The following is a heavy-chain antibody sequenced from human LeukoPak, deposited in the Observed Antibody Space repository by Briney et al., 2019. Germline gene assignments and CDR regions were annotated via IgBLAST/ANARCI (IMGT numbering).Heavy chain of an antibody. CDR3: ARGFRPVAMRNYFDY. J-gene: IGHJ4*02. CDR1: GFTFSSYG. CDR2: ISGSGSPI. D-gene: IGHD2-2*01. Sequence: GRSLRLSCAASGFTFSSYGMHWVRQAPGKGLEWVSYISGSGSPIYYADSVRGRFAISRDNAKNSLYLQMNSLRAEDTAVYFCARGFRPVAMRNYFDYWGQGTLVTVSS. V-gene: IGHV3-48*04.